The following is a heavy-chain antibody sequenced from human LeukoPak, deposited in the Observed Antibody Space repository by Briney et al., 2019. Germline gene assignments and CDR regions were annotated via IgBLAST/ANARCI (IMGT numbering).Heavy chain of an antibody. CDR2: IYYSGST. CDR1: GGSISSYY. Sequence: PSETLSLTCTVSGGSISSYYWSWIRQPPGKGLEWIGYIYYSGSTNYNPSLKSRVTISVDTSKNQFSLKLSSVTAADTAVYYCARGESYDFWSGYPFDYWGQGTLVTVSS. J-gene: IGHJ4*02. V-gene: IGHV4-59*01. D-gene: IGHD3-3*01. CDR3: ARGESYDFWSGYPFDY.